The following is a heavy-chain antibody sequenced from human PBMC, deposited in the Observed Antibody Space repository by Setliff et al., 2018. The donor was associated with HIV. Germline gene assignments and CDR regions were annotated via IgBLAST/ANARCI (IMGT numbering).Heavy chain of an antibody. Sequence: PGESLKISCQASGYSFTTLWIAWVRQMPGKGLEWMGMVFPDDSDTRYSPSFQGQVSMSADKSISTAYLQWSSLKASDTAMYYCARHYRIAVAGSWFDPWGHGTLVTVSS. CDR2: VFPDDSDT. CDR3: ARHYRIAVAGSWFDP. CDR1: GYSFTTLW. V-gene: IGHV5-51*01. D-gene: IGHD6-19*01. J-gene: IGHJ5*02.